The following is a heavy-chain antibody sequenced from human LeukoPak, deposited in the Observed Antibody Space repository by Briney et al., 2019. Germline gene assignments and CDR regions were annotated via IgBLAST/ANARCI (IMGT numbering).Heavy chain of an antibody. V-gene: IGHV3-30*03. D-gene: IGHD5-18*01. CDR1: GFTFSSHA. CDR2: ISYDESKT. J-gene: IGHJ6*02. CDR3: ARAPAFSSEWIRGSEHYYGLDV. Sequence: GGSLRLSCAASGFTFSSHAMSWVRQAPGKGMEWVAVISYDESKTYYADSVKGRFTISRDNSQKTVYVQMSSLRPEDTAVYYCARAPAFSSEWIRGSEHYYGLDVWGRGTTVTVS.